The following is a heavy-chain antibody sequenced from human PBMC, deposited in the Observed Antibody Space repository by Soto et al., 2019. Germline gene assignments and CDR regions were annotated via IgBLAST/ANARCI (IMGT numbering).Heavy chain of an antibody. CDR2: IYYSGST. D-gene: IGHD2-2*01. J-gene: IGHJ3*02. Sequence: SETLSLTCTVSGGSISSYYWSWIRQPPGKGLEWIGYIYYSGSTNYNPSLKSRVTISVDTSKNQFSLKLSSVTAADTAVYYCARGCSSTSCLDDAFDIWGQGTMVTVSS. V-gene: IGHV4-59*01. CDR1: GGSISSYY. CDR3: ARGCSSTSCLDDAFDI.